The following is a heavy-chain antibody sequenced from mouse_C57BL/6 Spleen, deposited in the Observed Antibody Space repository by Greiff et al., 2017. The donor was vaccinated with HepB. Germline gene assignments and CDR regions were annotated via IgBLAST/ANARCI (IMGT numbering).Heavy chain of an antibody. CDR1: GFTFSSYG. CDR2: ISSGGSYT. D-gene: IGHD4-1*01. V-gene: IGHV5-6*02. CDR3: ARRGLGRGRYFDY. J-gene: IGHJ2*01. Sequence: EVKLMESGGDLVKPGGSLKLSCAASGFTFSSYGMSWVRQTPDKRLEWVATISSGGSYTYYPDSVKGRFTISRDNAKNTLYLQMSSLKSEDTAMYYCARRGLGRGRYFDYWGQGTTLTVSS.